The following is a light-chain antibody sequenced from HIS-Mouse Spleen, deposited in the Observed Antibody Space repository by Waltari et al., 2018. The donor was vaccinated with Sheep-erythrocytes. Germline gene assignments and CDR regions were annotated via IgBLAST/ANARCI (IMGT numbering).Light chain of an antibody. CDR1: SGSIASNY. V-gene: IGLV6-57*01. CDR2: EDN. J-gene: IGLJ3*02. CDR3: QSYDSSNRV. Sequence: NFMLTQPHSVSESPGKTVTISCTRSSGSIASNYVQWYQQRPGISPTTLIYEDNQRPSGVPDRFSGSIDSSSNSASLTISGLKTEDEADYYCQSYDSSNRVFGGGTKLTVL.